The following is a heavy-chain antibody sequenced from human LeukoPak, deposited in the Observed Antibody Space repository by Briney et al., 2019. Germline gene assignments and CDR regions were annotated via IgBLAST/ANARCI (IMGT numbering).Heavy chain of an antibody. V-gene: IGHV3-74*01. Sequence: GGPLRLSCAASGFSFSSYWMHWVRQVPGKGLVWVARIQYDGSTTNYADSVKGRFTISRDNAKKTLYVQMNSLRAEDTAVYYCARALVAGVTLNALDIWGQGTMVTVSS. J-gene: IGHJ3*02. CDR3: ARALVAGVTLNALDI. CDR2: IQYDGSTT. CDR1: GFSFSSYW. D-gene: IGHD2-15*01.